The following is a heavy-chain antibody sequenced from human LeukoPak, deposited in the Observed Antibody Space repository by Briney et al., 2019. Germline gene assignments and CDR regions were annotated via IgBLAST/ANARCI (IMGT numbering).Heavy chain of an antibody. V-gene: IGHV2-5*02. CDR2: IYWDDAK. D-gene: IGHD4-17*01. Sequence: SGPTLVKPTQTLTLTCSFSGFSLSTSGVGVGWIRQPPGKALEWLTLIYWDDAKRYSPSLKSRLTITKDTSTNQVVLTMTNMGPVDTATYYCVHRGPSATNYDYWGQGTLVTVSS. CDR3: VHRGPSATNYDY. CDR1: GFSLSTSGVG. J-gene: IGHJ4*02.